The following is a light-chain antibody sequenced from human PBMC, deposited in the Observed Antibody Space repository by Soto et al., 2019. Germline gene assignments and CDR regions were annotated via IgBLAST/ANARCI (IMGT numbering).Light chain of an antibody. V-gene: IGKV4-1*01. J-gene: IGKJ2*01. CDR3: QQYYSTPHT. Sequence: DFVMTQSPDSLAVSLGERATINCKSSQSVLYSSNNKNYLAWYQQKPSQPPKLLIYWASTRESGVPDRFSGSGSGTDFTLTTSSLQAEDVAVYFCQQYYSTPHTFGQGTKLEIK. CDR2: WAS. CDR1: QSVLYSSNNKNY.